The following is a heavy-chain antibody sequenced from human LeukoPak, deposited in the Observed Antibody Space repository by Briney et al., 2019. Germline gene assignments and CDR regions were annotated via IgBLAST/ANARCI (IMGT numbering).Heavy chain of an antibody. Sequence: ASVKVSCKTSGYTFTSYGISWVRQAPGQGLEWMGWISANTGNTNYAQRLQGRVTMTTDTSTSTAYMELRSLRSDDTAMYYCARDLGTEGGLGGHWGQGTLVTVSS. CDR2: ISANTGNT. CDR1: GYTFTSYG. D-gene: IGHD3-16*01. J-gene: IGHJ4*02. CDR3: ARDLGTEGGLGGH. V-gene: IGHV1-18*04.